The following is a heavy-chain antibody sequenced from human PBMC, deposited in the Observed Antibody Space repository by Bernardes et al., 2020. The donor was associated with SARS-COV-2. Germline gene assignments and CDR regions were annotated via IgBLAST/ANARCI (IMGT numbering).Heavy chain of an antibody. CDR3: ARVDFSNLYYFDY. CDR2: ISTSSSYI. V-gene: IGHV3-21*06. J-gene: IGHJ4*02. D-gene: IGHD4-4*01. Sequence: VESLFLSCAASGFTFSSYTMNWVRQAPGQGLEWISSISTSSSYISYSDSVRGRFTISRDNAKNSVSLQMNSLRAEDTAVYYCARVDFSNLYYFDYWGQGTPVTVSS. CDR1: GFTFSSYT.